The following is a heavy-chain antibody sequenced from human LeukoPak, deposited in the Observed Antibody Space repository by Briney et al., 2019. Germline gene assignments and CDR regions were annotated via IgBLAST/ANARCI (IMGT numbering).Heavy chain of an antibody. D-gene: IGHD6-13*01. CDR3: ARAYSSSRFNWFDP. CDR1: GGSISSYY. Sequence: PSETLSLTCTVSGGSISSYYWSWIRQPAGKGLEWIGRIYTSGSTNYNPSLKSRVTMSVDTSKHQFSLTLSSVTAADTAVYYCARAYSSSRFNWFDPWGQGTLVTVSS. V-gene: IGHV4-4*07. J-gene: IGHJ5*02. CDR2: IYTSGST.